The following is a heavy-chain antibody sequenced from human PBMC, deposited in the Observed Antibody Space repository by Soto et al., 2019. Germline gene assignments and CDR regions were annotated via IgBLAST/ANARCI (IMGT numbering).Heavy chain of an antibody. D-gene: IGHD3-22*01. Sequence: PSETLSLTCAVSGGSISSGGYSWSWIRQPPGKGLEWIGYIYHSGSTYYNPSLKSRVTISVDRSKNQFSLKLSSVTAEDTAVYYCASLGYDSSGYADYWGQGTLVTVSS. CDR2: IYHSGST. J-gene: IGHJ4*02. CDR1: GGSISSGGYS. CDR3: ASLGYDSSGYADY. V-gene: IGHV4-30-2*01.